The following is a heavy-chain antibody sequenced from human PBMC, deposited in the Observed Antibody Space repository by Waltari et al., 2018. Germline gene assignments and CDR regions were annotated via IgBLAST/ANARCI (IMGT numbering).Heavy chain of an antibody. J-gene: IGHJ4*02. Sequence: QVQLQESGPGLVKPSETLSLTCSVSGGSINNYFWNWFRQPPGKALQWIGFIRHTGVTKSNPSLMSRVTMTVDTSKSQISLRLTSVSATDTAVYFCARWDSPGRYFGDWGQGTPVTVSS. CDR2: IRHTGVT. D-gene: IGHD1-20*01. V-gene: IGHV4-59*08. CDR3: ARWDSPGRYFGD. CDR1: GGSINNYF.